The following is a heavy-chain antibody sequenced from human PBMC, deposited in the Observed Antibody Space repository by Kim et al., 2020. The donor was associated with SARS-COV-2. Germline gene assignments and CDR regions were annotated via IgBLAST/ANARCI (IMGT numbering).Heavy chain of an antibody. D-gene: IGHD1-26*01. J-gene: IGHJ4*02. V-gene: IGHV4-38-2*02. CDR3: ALWRSGSYYFSY. Sequence: SETLSLTCTVSGYSISSGYYWGWIRQPPGKGLEWIGSIYHSGSTYYNPSLKSRVTISVDTSKNQFSLKLSSVTAADTAVYYCALWRSGSYYFSYWGQGTLVTVSS. CDR2: IYHSGST. CDR1: GYSISSGYY.